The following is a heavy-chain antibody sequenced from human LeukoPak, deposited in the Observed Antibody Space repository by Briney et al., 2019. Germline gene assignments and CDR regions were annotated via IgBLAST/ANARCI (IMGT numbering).Heavy chain of an antibody. CDR3: ARDGSGVWFDP. D-gene: IGHD3-10*01. V-gene: IGHV4-4*08. J-gene: IGHJ5*02. CDR2: IYSSGST. Sequence: SETLSLTCTVSGGSISSYYWSWIRQPPGKGLEWIGYIYSSGSTNYNPSLKSRVTISGDTSKNQFSLKLSSVTAADTAVYYCARDGSGVWFDPWGQGTLVIVSS. CDR1: GGSISSYY.